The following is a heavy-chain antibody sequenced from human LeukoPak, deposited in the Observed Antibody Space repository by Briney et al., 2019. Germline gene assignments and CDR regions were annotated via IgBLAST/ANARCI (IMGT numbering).Heavy chain of an antibody. CDR3: ARLESPLRAYYYGMDV. V-gene: IGHV4-30-4*01. CDR1: GGSISSGDYY. Sequence: SQTLSLTCTVSGGSISSGDYYWSWIRQPPGKGLEWIGYIYYSGSTYYNPSLKSRVTISVDTSKNQFSLKLSSVTAADTAVYYCARLESPLRAYYYGMDVWGQGTTVTVSS. CDR2: IYYSGST. J-gene: IGHJ6*02. D-gene: IGHD4-17*01.